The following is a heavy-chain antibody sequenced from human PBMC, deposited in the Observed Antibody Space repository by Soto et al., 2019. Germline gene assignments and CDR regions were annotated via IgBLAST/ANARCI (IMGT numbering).Heavy chain of an antibody. CDR2: ISYDGSNK. CDR1: GFTFSSYG. D-gene: IGHD5-12*01. CDR3: ANGGYSGYDFFDY. Sequence: QVQLVESGGGVVQPGRSLRLSCAASGFTFSSYGMHWVRQAPGKGLEWVAVISYDGSNKYYADSVKGRFTISRDNSKNTLYLQMNSLRAEDTAVYYCANGGYSGYDFFDYWGQGTLFTVSS. V-gene: IGHV3-30*18. J-gene: IGHJ4*02.